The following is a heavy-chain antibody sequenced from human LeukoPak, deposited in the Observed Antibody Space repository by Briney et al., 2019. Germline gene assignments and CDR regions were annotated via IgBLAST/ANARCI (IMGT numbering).Heavy chain of an antibody. Sequence: GGSLRLSCAASGFTFSSYGMHWVRQAPGKGLEWVAFIRYDGSNKYYADSVKGRFTISRDKAKNSLYLQMNSLRAEDTAVYYCAGEGYSGSYPTYYYYYMDVWGKGTTVTVSS. CDR2: IRYDGSNK. CDR1: GFTFSSYG. CDR3: AGEGYSGSYPTYYYYYMDV. D-gene: IGHD1-26*01. V-gene: IGHV3-30*02. J-gene: IGHJ6*03.